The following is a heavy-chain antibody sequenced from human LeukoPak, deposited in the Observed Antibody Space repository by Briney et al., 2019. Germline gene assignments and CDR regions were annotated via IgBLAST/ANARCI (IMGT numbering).Heavy chain of an antibody. CDR2: INPNSGGT. CDR1: GYTFTGYY. CDR3: ARDRDGGATTNNWFDP. D-gene: IGHD1-26*01. J-gene: IGHJ5*02. Sequence: ASVKVSCKASGYTFTGYYMHWVRQAPGQGLEWMGWINPNSGGTNYAQKFQGRVTMTRDTSISTAYMELSRLRSDDTAVYYCARDRDGGATTNNWFDPLGPGNPGHRLL. V-gene: IGHV1-2*02.